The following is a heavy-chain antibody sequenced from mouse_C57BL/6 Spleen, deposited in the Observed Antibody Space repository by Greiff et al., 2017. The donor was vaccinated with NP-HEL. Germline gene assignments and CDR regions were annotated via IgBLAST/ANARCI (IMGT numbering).Heavy chain of an antibody. V-gene: IGHV1-15*01. CDR3: TRKSNPAWFAY. CDR2: IDPETGGT. J-gene: IGHJ3*01. D-gene: IGHD2-5*01. Sequence: VQLQQSGAELVRPGASVTLSCKASGYTFTDYEMHWVKQTPVHGLEWIGAIDPETGGTAYNQKFKGKAILTADKSSSTAYMELRSLTSEDSAVYYGTRKSNPAWFAYWGQGTLVTVSA. CDR1: GYTFTDYE.